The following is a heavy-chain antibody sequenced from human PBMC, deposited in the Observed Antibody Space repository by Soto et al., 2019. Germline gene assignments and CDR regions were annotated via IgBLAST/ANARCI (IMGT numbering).Heavy chain of an antibody. J-gene: IGHJ4*02. CDR1: GGSISSENW. Sequence: LQESGPGLVEPSETLYLTCDVSGGSISSENWWIWVRQAPGEGLEWIGEFYHTGITNYNPSLASRVSFSFDESKNQFSLILSVVTAADTAVYYCARDRGEYSYAHDYWSQGLLVTVSS. V-gene: IGHV4-4*02. D-gene: IGHD3-16*01. CDR2: FYHTGIT. CDR3: ARDRGEYSYAHDY.